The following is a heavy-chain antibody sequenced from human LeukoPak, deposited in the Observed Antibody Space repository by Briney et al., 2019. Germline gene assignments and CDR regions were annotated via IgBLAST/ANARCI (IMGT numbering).Heavy chain of an antibody. CDR1: GYTFTSYD. D-gene: IGHD3-22*01. V-gene: IGHV1-8*01. CDR2: MNPNSGNT. Sequence: ASVKVSCKASGYTFTSYDINWVRHATGQGLEWMGWMNPNSGNTGYTQTFQGRVTMTRNTSIGTAYMELSRLRSEDTAVYYCARGRWYYDSSGPYDYWGQGTLVTVSS. J-gene: IGHJ4*02. CDR3: ARGRWYYDSSGPYDY.